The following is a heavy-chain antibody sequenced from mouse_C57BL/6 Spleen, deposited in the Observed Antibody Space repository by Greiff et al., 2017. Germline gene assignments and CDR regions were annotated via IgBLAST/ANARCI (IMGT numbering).Heavy chain of an antibody. CDR3: ARWRGYYFDY. V-gene: IGHV5-17*01. J-gene: IGHJ2*01. CDR1: GFTFSDYG. Sequence: VQLKESGGGLVKPGGSLKLSCAASGFTFSDYGMHWVRQAPEKGLEWVAYISSGSSTIYYADTVKGRFTISRDNAKNTLFLQMTSLRSEDTAMYYCARWRGYYFDYWGQGTTLTVSS. CDR2: ISSGSSTI.